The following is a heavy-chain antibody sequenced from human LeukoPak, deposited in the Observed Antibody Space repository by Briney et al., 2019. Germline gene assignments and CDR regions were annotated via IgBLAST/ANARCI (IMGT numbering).Heavy chain of an antibody. D-gene: IGHD6-19*01. Sequence: SETLSLTCTVSGGSISNYYWSWIRQPPGKGLEWIGYISYSGSTNHNPSLKSRVTISVDTSKNQFSLRLSSLTAADTAVYYCARHTTSGWYQVVYWGQGTLVTVSS. V-gene: IGHV4-59*01. CDR1: GGSISNYY. J-gene: IGHJ4*02. CDR2: ISYSGST. CDR3: ARHTTSGWYQVVY.